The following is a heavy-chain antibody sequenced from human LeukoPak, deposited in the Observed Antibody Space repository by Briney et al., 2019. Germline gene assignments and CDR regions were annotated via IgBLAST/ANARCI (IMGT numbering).Heavy chain of an antibody. J-gene: IGHJ4*02. CDR1: GFTFSNYW. CDR3: ARDYPPD. CDR2: INSDGKTT. V-gene: IGHV3-74*01. Sequence: PGGALRLSCGASGFTFSNYWMHWVRQAPGKGLVWVSRINSDGKTTTYADCVKGRFTISRDNAKNTLYLQMNSLSAEDTAVYYCARDYPPDWGQGTLVIVSA.